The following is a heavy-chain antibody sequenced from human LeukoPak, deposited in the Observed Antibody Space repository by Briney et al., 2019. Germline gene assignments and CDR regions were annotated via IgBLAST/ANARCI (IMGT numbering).Heavy chain of an antibody. D-gene: IGHD4-17*01. Sequence: SETLSLTCTVPGGSISSYYWSWIRQPAGEGLEWIGRLHTSGSTHYNPSLKSRLTMSVDTSKNQFSLKLSSVTAADTAVYYCARDFGYGDYFFDDWGQGTLVTVSS. CDR2: LHTSGST. J-gene: IGHJ4*02. CDR1: GGSISSYY. CDR3: ARDFGYGDYFFDD. V-gene: IGHV4-4*07.